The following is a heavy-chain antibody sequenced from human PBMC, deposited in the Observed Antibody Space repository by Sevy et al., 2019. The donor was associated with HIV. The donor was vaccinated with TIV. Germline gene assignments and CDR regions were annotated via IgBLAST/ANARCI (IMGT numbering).Heavy chain of an antibody. V-gene: IGHV3-7*03. CDR2: INQGGSQE. D-gene: IGHD2-2*01. Sequence: GGSLRLSCAASGLTFSRYWMTWVRQAPGKGLEWVANINQGGSQEYYGDSVKGRFTISRDNAKNSLYLQINSLRAEDTAVYYCATILPAGVPAEYFQHWGQGTLVTVSS. J-gene: IGHJ1*01. CDR1: GLTFSRYW. CDR3: ATILPAGVPAEYFQH.